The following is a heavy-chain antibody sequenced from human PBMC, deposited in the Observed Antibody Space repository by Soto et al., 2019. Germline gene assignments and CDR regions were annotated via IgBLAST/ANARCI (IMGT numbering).Heavy chain of an antibody. J-gene: IGHJ4*02. CDR3: ARDAFEDIVVVPAALPDY. V-gene: IGHV3-7*01. Sequence: GGSLRLSCAASGFTFSSYWMSWVRQAPGKGLEWVANIKQDGSEKYYVDSVKGRFTISRDNAKNSLYLQMNSLRAEDTAVYYCARDAFEDIVVVPAALPDYWGQGTLVTVSS. D-gene: IGHD2-2*01. CDR1: GFTFSSYW. CDR2: IKQDGSEK.